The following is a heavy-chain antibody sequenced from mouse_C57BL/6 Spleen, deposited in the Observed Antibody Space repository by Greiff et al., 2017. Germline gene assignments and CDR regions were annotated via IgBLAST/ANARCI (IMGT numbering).Heavy chain of an antibody. CDR3: ARPLIYYGNYDY. V-gene: IGHV1-55*01. CDR1: GYTFTSYW. J-gene: IGHJ2*01. D-gene: IGHD2-1*01. Sequence: QVQLQQPGAELVKPGASVKMSCKASGYTFTSYWITWVKQRPGQGLEWIGDIYPGSGSTNYNEKFKSKATLTVDTSSSTAYMQLSSLTSEDSAVYYCARPLIYYGNYDYWGQGTTLTVSS. CDR2: IYPGSGST.